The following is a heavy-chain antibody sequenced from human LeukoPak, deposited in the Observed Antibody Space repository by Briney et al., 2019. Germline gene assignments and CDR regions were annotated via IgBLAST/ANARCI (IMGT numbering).Heavy chain of an antibody. J-gene: IGHJ4*02. CDR1: GFIVSTKY. D-gene: IGHD4-17*01. CDR2: IGSSGATR. V-gene: IGHV3-48*03. CDR3: ARYGDYSFDY. Sequence: GGSLRLSCAASGFIVSTKYMNWVRQAPGKGLEWLSYIGSSGATRYYADSVEGRFTVSRDNAKNSLYLQMNSLRAEDTAVYYCARYGDYSFDYWGQGTLVTVSS.